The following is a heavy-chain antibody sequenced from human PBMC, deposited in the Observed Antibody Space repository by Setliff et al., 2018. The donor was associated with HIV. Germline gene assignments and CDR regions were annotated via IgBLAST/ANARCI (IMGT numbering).Heavy chain of an antibody. CDR2: IYTSGST. J-gene: IGHJ6*02. Sequence: SETLSLTCTVSGGSISSGSYYWNWIRQPAGKGLEWIGRIYTSGSTNYNPSLKSRVTISVDTSKNQFSLKLISVTTADTAVYYCAREDYYYYGMDVWGQGTTVTVSS. CDR3: AREDYYYYGMDV. V-gene: IGHV4-61*02. CDR1: GGSISSGSYY.